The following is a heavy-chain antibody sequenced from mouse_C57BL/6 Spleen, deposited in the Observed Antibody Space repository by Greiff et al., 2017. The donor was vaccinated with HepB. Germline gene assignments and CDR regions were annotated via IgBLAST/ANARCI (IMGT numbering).Heavy chain of an antibody. Sequence: VQLKESGPELVKPGASVKISCKASGYSFTDYNMNWVKQSNGKSLEWIGVINPNYGTTSYNQKFKGKATLTVDQSSSTAYMQLNSLTSEDSAVYYCAKGDYSNYDGFAYWGQGTLVTVSA. CDR2: INPNYGTT. D-gene: IGHD2-5*01. V-gene: IGHV1-39*01. CDR3: AKGDYSNYDGFAY. CDR1: GYSFTDYN. J-gene: IGHJ3*01.